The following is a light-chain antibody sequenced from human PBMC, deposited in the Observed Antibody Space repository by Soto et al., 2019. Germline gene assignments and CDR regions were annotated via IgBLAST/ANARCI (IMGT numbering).Light chain of an antibody. V-gene: IGKV2-30*01. CDR1: QSLVYSDGNAY. Sequence: DVVMTQSPLSLPVTLGQPASISCRSSQSLVYSDGNAYLNWFHQRPGQSPRRLIYKASYRESGVTYRFSGSGSCTAYTLKISRVEAGDVGVHCCLQDTHRPPYTFGQGAKPEMK. J-gene: IGKJ2*01. CDR2: KAS. CDR3: LQDTHRPPYT.